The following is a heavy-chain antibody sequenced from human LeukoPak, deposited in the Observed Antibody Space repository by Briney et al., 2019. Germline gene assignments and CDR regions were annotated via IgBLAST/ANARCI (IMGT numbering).Heavy chain of an antibody. CDR3: AREWFGERAFDI. CDR1: GGSISSYY. Sequence: SETLSLTCTVSGGSISSYYWFWIRQPPGKGLEWIGNIYYSGSTNYNPSLKSRVTISVDTSKNQFSLKVSSVTAADTAVYYCAREWFGERAFDILGQGTMVSVSS. CDR2: IYYSGST. V-gene: IGHV4-59*01. D-gene: IGHD3-10*01. J-gene: IGHJ3*02.